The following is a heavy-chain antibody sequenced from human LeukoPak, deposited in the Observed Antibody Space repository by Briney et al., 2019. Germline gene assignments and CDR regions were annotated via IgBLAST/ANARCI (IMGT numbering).Heavy chain of an antibody. D-gene: IGHD2-15*01. CDR1: GGSISSYY. V-gene: IGHV4-59*01. CDR2: IYYSGST. CDR3: AREQGSRSGGSRYQDAFDI. Sequence: PWETLSLTCTASGGSISSYYWSWIRQPPGKGLEWIAYIYYSGSTNYNPSLKSRVTISVDTSKNQFSLKLSSVTAADTPVYYCAREQGSRSGGSRYQDAFDIWGQGTIVTVSS. J-gene: IGHJ3*02.